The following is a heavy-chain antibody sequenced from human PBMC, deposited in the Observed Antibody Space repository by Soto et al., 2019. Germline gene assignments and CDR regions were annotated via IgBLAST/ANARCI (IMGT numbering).Heavy chain of an antibody. CDR1: GFPFNSYW. CDR2: IKQDGSEK. D-gene: IGHD3-22*01. Sequence: PGGSLRLFCAASGFPFNSYWMSWVRQAPGKGLEWVANIKQDGSEKYYVDSVKGRFTISRDNAKNSLYLQMNSLRAEDTAVYYCARPRTYYYDSSAAFDIWGQGTMVTVSS. CDR3: ARPRTYYYDSSAAFDI. J-gene: IGHJ3*02. V-gene: IGHV3-7*05.